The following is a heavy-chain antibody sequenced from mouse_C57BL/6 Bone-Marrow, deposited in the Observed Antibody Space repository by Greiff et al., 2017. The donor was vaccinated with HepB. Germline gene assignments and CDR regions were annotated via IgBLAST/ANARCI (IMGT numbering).Heavy chain of an antibody. J-gene: IGHJ4*01. V-gene: IGHV1-81*01. CDR2: IYPRSGNT. CDR1: GYTFTSYG. Sequence: VKLVESGAELARPGASVKLSCKASGYTFTSYGISWVKQRTGQGLEWIGEIYPRSGNTYYNEKFKGKATLTADKSSSTAYMELRSLTSEDSAVYFCARSCYWAMDYWGQGNSVTVSS. D-gene: IGHD1-1*01. CDR3: ARSCYWAMDY.